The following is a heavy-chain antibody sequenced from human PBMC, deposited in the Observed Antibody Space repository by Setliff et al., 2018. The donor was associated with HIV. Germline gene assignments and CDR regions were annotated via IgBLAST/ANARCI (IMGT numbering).Heavy chain of an antibody. CDR3: ARHGAYEAYYDYMDV. J-gene: IGHJ6*03. V-gene: IGHV4-38-2*01. CDR2: ICHSGTT. D-gene: IGHD5-12*01. Sequence: KLSETLSLTCAVSGYSISSGHYWGWIRQPPGKGLEWIGSICHSGTTYDNPSLKSRVTISVDTSKNQFSLKLSSVTAADTAVYYCARHGAYEAYYDYMDVWGKGTTVTVSS. CDR1: GYSISSGHY.